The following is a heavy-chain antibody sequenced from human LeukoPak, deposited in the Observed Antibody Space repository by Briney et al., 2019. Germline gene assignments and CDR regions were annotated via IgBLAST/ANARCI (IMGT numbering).Heavy chain of an antibody. CDR2: IYYSGST. CDR3: ARHYCSGGSCYYDP. CDR1: GGSISSSSYY. Sequence: SETLSLTCTVSGGSISSSSYYWGWIRQPPGKGLEWIGSIYYSGSTYYNPSLKSRVTISVDTSKNQFSLKLSSVTAADTAVYYCARHYCSGGSCYYDPWGQGTLVTVSS. D-gene: IGHD2-15*01. J-gene: IGHJ5*02. V-gene: IGHV4-39*01.